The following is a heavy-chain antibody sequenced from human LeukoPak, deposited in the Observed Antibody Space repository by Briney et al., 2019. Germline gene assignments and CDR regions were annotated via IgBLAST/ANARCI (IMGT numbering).Heavy chain of an antibody. CDR1: GYTFTGYY. CDR2: INPQSGDT. J-gene: IGHJ4*02. V-gene: IGHV1-2*02. D-gene: IGHD6-13*01. CDR3: ARAGAAARTWDYLDY. Sequence: ASVKVSCKTSGYTFTGYYMQWVRQAPGQGLEWMGWINPQSGDTNYAQKFQGRVTMTWDTSISSVYMELSSLRFDDTAVYYCARAGAAARTWDYLDYWGQGTLVTVSS.